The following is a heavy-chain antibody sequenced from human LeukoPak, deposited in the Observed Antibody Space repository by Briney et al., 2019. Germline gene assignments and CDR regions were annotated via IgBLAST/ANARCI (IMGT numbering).Heavy chain of an antibody. Sequence: SETLSLTCTVPGGSISSYYWSWIRQPPGKGLEWIGYIYYSGSTNYNPSLKSRVTISVDTSKNQFSLKLSSVTAADTAVYYCARWRRGDGYNGGIDYWGQGTLVTVSS. CDR1: GGSISSYY. CDR2: IYYSGST. D-gene: IGHD5-24*01. CDR3: ARWRRGDGYNGGIDY. J-gene: IGHJ4*02. V-gene: IGHV4-59*01.